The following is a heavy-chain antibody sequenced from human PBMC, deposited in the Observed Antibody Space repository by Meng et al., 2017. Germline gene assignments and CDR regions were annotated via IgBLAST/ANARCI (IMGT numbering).Heavy chain of an antibody. CDR3: ARDEDISAAGKLFGDY. CDR2: INPKSGDT. CDR1: GYNFPDYY. D-gene: IGHD6-25*01. V-gene: IGHV1-2*06. Sequence: VHMGQSGGEVKKPGASVKVSCKASGYNFPDYYIHWVRRAPGQGLEWMGRINPKSGDTQYAQKFQARVTMPGDTSISTAYMELSGLRSDDTAMYYCARDEDISAAGKLFGDYWGQGTLVTVSS. J-gene: IGHJ4*02.